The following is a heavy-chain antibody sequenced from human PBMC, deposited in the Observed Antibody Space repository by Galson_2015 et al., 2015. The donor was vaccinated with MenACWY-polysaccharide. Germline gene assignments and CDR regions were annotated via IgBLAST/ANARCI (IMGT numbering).Heavy chain of an antibody. CDR2: IHHTENT. Sequence: SLTCAVSGGSISSSDWWSWVRQPPGEGLEWIGEIHHTENTNYNSSLKSRVSVSVDKSKNQFSLKLSSVTVADTAVYYCASRDRRTGSPYWGQGILVTVSS. J-gene: IGHJ4*02. D-gene: IGHD3-9*01. CDR3: ASRDRRTGSPY. CDR1: GGSISSSDW. V-gene: IGHV4-4*02.